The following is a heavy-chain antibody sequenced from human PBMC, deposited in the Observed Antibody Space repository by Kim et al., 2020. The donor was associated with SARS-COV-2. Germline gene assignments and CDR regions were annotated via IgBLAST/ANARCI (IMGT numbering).Heavy chain of an antibody. CDR2: ISGSGGST. CDR3: AKSPDLRWLLHYYGMDV. V-gene: IGHV3-23*01. D-gene: IGHD5-12*01. J-gene: IGHJ6*02. CDR1: GFTFSSYA. Sequence: GGSLRLSCAASGFTFSSYAMSWVRQAPGKGLEWVSAISGSGGSTYYADSVKGRFTISRDNSKNTLYLQMNSLRAEDTAVYYCAKSPDLRWLLHYYGMDVWGQGTPVTVSS.